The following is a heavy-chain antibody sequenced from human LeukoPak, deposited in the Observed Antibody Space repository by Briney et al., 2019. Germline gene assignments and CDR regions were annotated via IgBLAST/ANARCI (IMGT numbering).Heavy chain of an antibody. CDR3: VQPSQGYFQN. V-gene: IGHV3-72*01. D-gene: IGHD3-22*01. CDR2: IRNKNRGLTT. Sequence: PGGSLRLSCAASGFDFSEDEMDWVRQTPRKGLEWLARIRNKNRGLTTEYAASVRGRFAISRDDSSNSLHLQMNSLKTEDTAVYYCVQPSQGYFQNWGQGTLVTVSS. J-gene: IGHJ1*01. CDR1: GFDFSEDE.